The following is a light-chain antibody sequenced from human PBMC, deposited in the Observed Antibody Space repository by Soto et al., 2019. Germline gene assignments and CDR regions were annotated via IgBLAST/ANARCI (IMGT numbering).Light chain of an antibody. CDR1: SSDVGGYNY. V-gene: IGLV2-14*01. J-gene: IGLJ3*02. Sequence: QSALTQPASVSGSPGQSITISCTGTSSDVGGYNYVSWYQQPPGKAPKLMIFGVSNRPSGISNRFSGSKSGDTAALTISGLQAEDEADYYCTSYTINTTLVFGGGTKLTVL. CDR3: TSYTINTTLV. CDR2: GVS.